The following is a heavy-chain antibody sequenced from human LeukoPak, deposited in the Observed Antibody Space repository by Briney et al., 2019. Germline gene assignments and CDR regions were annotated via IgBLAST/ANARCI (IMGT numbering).Heavy chain of an antibody. CDR2: TYYRSKWYY. CDR1: GDSVSSNDAA. D-gene: IGHD3-16*01. CDR3: ARDPIGGSTIFDC. V-gene: IGHV6-1*01. Sequence: SQTLSLTCAISGDSVSSNDAAWNWIRQSPSRGLEWLGRTYYRSKWYYDYEVSVKSRIIVNPDTSKNQFSLQLKSVTPEDTAVYYCARDPIGGSTIFDCWGQGTLVTVSS. J-gene: IGHJ4*02.